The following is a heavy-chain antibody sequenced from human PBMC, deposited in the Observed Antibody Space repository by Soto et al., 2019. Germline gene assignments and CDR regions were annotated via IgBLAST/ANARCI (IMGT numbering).Heavy chain of an antibody. CDR3: ASGYCSSTSCQLEVDV. CDR2: INPSGGST. D-gene: IGHD2-2*03. V-gene: IGHV1-46*01. Sequence: ASVKVSCKASGYTFTSYYMHWVRQAPGQGLEWMGIINPSGGSTSYAQKFQGRVTTTRDTSTSTVYMELSSLRSEDTAVYYCASGYCSSTSCQLEVDVWGPGTTVTVYS. J-gene: IGHJ6*02. CDR1: GYTFTSYY.